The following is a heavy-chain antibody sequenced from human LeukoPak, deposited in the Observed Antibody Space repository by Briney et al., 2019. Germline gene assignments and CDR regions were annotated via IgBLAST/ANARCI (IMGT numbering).Heavy chain of an antibody. J-gene: IGHJ4*02. V-gene: IGHV3-21*01. Sequence: GGSLRLSCAVSGFTFSSYTMHWVRQAPMKGLEWVSSISTSATYTYYADSVKGRFSVSRDNAKNSLYLQMNSLRAEDTAVYFCARDLEDYNNYGEMAIWGQGALVTVSS. D-gene: IGHD4-11*01. CDR2: ISTSATYT. CDR3: ARDLEDYNNYGEMAI. CDR1: GFTFSSYT.